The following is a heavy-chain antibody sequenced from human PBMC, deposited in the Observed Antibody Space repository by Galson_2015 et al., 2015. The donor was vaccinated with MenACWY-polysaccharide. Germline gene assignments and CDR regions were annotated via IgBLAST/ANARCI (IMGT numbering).Heavy chain of an antibody. CDR3: AREGSRIVFHAFDV. V-gene: IGHV3-33*05. J-gene: IGHJ3*01. D-gene: IGHD2-15*01. CDR2: IQYDGRKI. CDR1: GIRFSGSG. Sequence: RLSCAASGIRFSGSGMHWVRQAPGTGLEWVAVIQYDGRKIVYADSVKGRFTVSRDNSKNTLYLEMNSLRAEDTAVYYCAREGSRIVFHAFDVWGQGTMVIVSS.